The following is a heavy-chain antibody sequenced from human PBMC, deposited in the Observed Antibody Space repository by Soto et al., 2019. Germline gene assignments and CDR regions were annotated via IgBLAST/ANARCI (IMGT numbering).Heavy chain of an antibody. D-gene: IGHD3-10*01. J-gene: IGHJ4*02. Sequence: QVQLVASGGGVVQPGRSLTLSCVASGFTLSGHGLHWVRQAPGKGLEWVAVVTYDGTERYYPESVKGRFTITRDTSKNTFHLQMNSLRVEDTAMYYCAREKNSGYYRTVDYWGQGTLVTVSS. CDR3: AREKNSGYYRTVDY. V-gene: IGHV3-30*03. CDR2: VTYDGTER. CDR1: GFTLSGHG.